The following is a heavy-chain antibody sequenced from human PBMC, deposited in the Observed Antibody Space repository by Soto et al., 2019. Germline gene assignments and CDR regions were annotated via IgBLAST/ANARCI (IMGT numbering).Heavy chain of an antibody. J-gene: IGHJ4*02. Sequence: VQLVESGGGLVQPGGSLRLSCAASGFTFSSYEMNWGRQAPGKGREWVSYISSSGSTIYYADSVKGRFTISRDNSTNSLYLPMNSLRAEDTAVYYCARDPSYCSGGSCYSGGFDYWGQGTLVTVSS. CDR2: ISSSGSTI. CDR3: ARDPSYCSGGSCYSGGFDY. CDR1: GFTFSSYE. V-gene: IGHV3-48*03. D-gene: IGHD2-15*01.